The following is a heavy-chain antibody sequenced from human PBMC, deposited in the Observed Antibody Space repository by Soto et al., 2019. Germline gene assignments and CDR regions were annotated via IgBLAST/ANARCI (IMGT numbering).Heavy chain of an antibody. CDR3: ARLHDSSGYYYDY. Sequence: ASVKVSCKASGYTFTGYYMHWVRQAPGQGLEWMGWINPNSGGTNYAQKFQGWVTMTRDTSISTAYMELSRLRSDDTAVYYCARLHDSSGYYYDYWGQGTLVTVSS. CDR2: INPNSGGT. CDR1: GYTFTGYY. J-gene: IGHJ4*02. D-gene: IGHD3-22*01. V-gene: IGHV1-2*04.